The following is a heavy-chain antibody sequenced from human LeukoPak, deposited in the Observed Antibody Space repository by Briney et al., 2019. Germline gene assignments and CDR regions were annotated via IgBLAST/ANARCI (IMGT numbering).Heavy chain of an antibody. CDR1: GGSFSGYY. CDR2: INHSGST. J-gene: IGHJ4*02. V-gene: IGHV4-34*01. D-gene: IGHD2-15*01. CDR3: ARGRSTVSWWVTQYY. Sequence: SETLSLTCAVYGGSFSGYYWSWIRQPPGKGLEWIGEINHSGSTNYNPSLKSRVTISVDTSKNQFSLKLSSVTAADTAVYYCARGRSTVSWWVTQYYWGQGTLVTVSS.